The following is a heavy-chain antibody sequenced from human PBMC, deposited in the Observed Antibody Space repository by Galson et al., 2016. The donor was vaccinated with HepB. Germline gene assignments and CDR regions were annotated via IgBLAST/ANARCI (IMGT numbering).Heavy chain of an antibody. J-gene: IGHJ4*02. D-gene: IGHD2-2*01. CDR1: GASISSGHW. V-gene: IGHV4-4*02. CDR3: ARSYAATYYFDY. Sequence: SETLSLTCAVSGASISSGHWWSWVRQSPEKGLEWIGEIYRSGSTSYNPALKSRVTISIERSKNRVSLNLTSVTATDTAVYYCARSYAATYYFDYWGLGTLVTVAS. CDR2: IYRSGST.